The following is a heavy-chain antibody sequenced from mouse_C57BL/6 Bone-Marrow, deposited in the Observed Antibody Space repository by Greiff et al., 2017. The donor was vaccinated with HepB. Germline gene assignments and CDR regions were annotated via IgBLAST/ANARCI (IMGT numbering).Heavy chain of an antibody. D-gene: IGHD3-3*01. V-gene: IGHV3-6*01. CDR3: AREGGRGFAY. CDR2: ISYDGSN. Sequence: EVQLVESGPGLVKPSQSLSLSCSVTGYSITSGYYWNWIRQFPGNKLEWMGYISYDGSNNYNPSLKNRISITRDTSKNQFFLKLNSVTTEDTATYYCAREGGRGFAYWGQGTLVTVSA. J-gene: IGHJ3*01. CDR1: GYSITSGYY.